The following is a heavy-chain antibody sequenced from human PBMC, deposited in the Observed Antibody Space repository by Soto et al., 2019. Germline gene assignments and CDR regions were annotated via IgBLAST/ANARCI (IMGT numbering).Heavy chain of an antibody. V-gene: IGHV1-2*02. D-gene: IGHD1-1*01. CDR1: GYTFTGYY. CDR2: INPNSGGT. J-gene: IGHJ6*02. Sequence: ASVKVSCKASGYTFTGYYMHWVRQAPGQGLEWMGWINPNSGGTNYAQKFQGRVTMTRDTSISTAYMELSRLRSDDTAVYYCARATTGTRHYDYGTDVWGQGKRVTVSS. CDR3: ARATTGTRHYDYGTDV.